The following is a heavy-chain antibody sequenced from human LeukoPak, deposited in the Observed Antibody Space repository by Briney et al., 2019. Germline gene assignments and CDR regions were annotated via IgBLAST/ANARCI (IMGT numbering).Heavy chain of an antibody. J-gene: IGHJ3*02. Sequence: PSETLSLTCTVSGYSISSGYYWGWIRQPPGKGLEWIGSIYHSGSTYYNPSLKSRVTISVDTSKNQFSLKLSSVTAADTAVYYCARGHDYNDFDDGFDIWGQGKMVTVSS. CDR2: IYHSGST. CDR3: ARGHDYNDFDDGFDI. CDR1: GYSISSGYY. D-gene: IGHD4-17*01. V-gene: IGHV4-38-2*02.